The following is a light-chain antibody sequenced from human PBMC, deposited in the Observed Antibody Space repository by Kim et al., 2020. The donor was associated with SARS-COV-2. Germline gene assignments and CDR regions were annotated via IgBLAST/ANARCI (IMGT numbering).Light chain of an antibody. J-gene: IGKJ1*01. Sequence: DIQMTQSPSTLSASVGDRVTISCRASQNIYSWLAWYQQKPGKAPKLLIYKASSLESGVPTRFSGSGSGTEFTLTISSLQPDDFATYYFQQDNSYPRTYGQGTKVDIK. CDR3: QQDNSYPRT. V-gene: IGKV1-5*03. CDR2: KAS. CDR1: QNIYSW.